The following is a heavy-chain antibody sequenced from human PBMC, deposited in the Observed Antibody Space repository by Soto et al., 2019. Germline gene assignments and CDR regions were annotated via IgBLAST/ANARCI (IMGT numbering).Heavy chain of an antibody. Sequence: PSETLSLTCTVSGGSISSSSYYWGWIRQPPGKGLEWIGSIYYSGSTYYNPSLKSRVTISVDTSKNQFSLKLSSVTAADTAVYYCAGLTFFGLDYYYGMDAWGQGTTVTVSS. CDR3: AGLTFFGLDYYYGMDA. CDR1: GGSISSSSYY. CDR2: IYYSGST. V-gene: IGHV4-39*01. D-gene: IGHD3-3*01. J-gene: IGHJ6*02.